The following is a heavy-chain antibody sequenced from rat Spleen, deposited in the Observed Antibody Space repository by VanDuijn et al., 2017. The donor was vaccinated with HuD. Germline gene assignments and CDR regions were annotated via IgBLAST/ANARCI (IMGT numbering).Heavy chain of an antibody. CDR2: IINTGGST. CDR3: TSNNFDY. D-gene: IGHD1-10*01. J-gene: IGHJ2*01. V-gene: IGHV5-31*01. CDR1: GFTFKNYW. Sequence: EVQLVKSGGGLVQPGRSMKLSCVASGFTFKNYWMTWIRQAPGKGLEWVASIINTGGSTYYPDSVKGRFTISRDNAKSTLYLQMNSLRSEDTATYYCTSNNFDYWGQGVMVTVSS.